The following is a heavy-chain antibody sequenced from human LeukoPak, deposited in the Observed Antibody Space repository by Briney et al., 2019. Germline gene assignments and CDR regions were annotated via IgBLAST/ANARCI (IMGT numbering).Heavy chain of an antibody. V-gene: IGHV4-61*02. CDR2: IYTSGST. J-gene: IGHJ5*02. Sequence: SETLSLTCTVSGGSISSGSYYWSWIRQPAGKGLEWIGRIYTSGSTNYNPSLKSRVTISVDTSKNQFSLKLSSVTAADTAVYYCARDKWNDPNWFDPWGQGTLVTVSS. CDR1: GGSISSGSYY. D-gene: IGHD1-1*01. CDR3: ARDKWNDPNWFDP.